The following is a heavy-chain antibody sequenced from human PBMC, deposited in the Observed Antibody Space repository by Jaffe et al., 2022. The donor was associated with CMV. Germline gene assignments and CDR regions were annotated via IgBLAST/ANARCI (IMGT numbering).Heavy chain of an antibody. Sequence: QVQLVESGGGVVQPGRSLRLSCAASGFTFSSYGMHWVRQAPGKGLEWVAVIWYDGSNKYYADSVKGRFTISRDNSKNTLYLQMNSLRAEDTAVYYCARDRRLPGYCSSTSCYAGGYYMDVWGKGTTVTVSS. CDR3: ARDRRLPGYCSSTSCYAGGYYMDV. CDR2: IWYDGSNK. D-gene: IGHD2-2*03. CDR1: GFTFSSYG. J-gene: IGHJ6*03. V-gene: IGHV3-33*08.